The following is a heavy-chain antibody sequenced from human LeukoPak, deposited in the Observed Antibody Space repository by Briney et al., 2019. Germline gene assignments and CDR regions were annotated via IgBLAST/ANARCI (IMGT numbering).Heavy chain of an antibody. V-gene: IGHV4-39*01. J-gene: IGHJ6*03. CDR2: IYYSGST. Sequence: SETLSLTCTVSGGSISSSSYYWGWIRQPPGKGLEWIGSIYYSGSTYYNPSLKSQVTISVDTSKNQFSLKLSSVTAADTAVYYCARQFSSSWYNLYYYYYYMDVWGKGTTVTVSS. CDR3: ARQFSSSWYNLYYYYYYMDV. D-gene: IGHD6-13*01. CDR1: GGSISSSSYY.